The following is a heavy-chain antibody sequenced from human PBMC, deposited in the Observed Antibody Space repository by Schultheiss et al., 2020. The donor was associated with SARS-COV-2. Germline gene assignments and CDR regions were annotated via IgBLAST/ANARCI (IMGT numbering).Heavy chain of an antibody. J-gene: IGHJ4*02. D-gene: IGHD6-13*01. Sequence: GSLRLSCAASGFTFSSYSMNWVRQAPGKGLEWVSAISGSGGSTYYADSVKGRFTISRDNSKNTLYLQMNSLRAEDTAVYYCAKDPGAAGTSHWGQGTLVTVSS. CDR2: ISGSGGST. CDR3: AKDPGAAGTSH. V-gene: IGHV3-23*01. CDR1: GFTFSSYS.